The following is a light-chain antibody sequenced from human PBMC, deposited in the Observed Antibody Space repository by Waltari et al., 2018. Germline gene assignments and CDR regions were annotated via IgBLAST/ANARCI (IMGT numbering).Light chain of an antibody. Sequence: QSVLTQPPSVSWAPGQSVTISCPGSRSNIGAGYDVHWYQQIPGSAPKVLLYRDDNRPSGVPGRFSGSKSGTSASLSVTGLHVEDEADYFCQSYDRDLNAVLFGGGTKLTVL. CDR3: QSYDRDLNAVL. CDR2: RDD. J-gene: IGLJ2*01. V-gene: IGLV1-40*01. CDR1: RSNIGAGYD.